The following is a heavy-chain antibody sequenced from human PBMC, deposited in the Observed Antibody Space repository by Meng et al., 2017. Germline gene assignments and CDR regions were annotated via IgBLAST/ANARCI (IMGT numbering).Heavy chain of an antibody. CDR3: ARDLRRMVRGVTGFDP. CDR1: GFTFSSYA. V-gene: IGHV3-30*01. Sequence: GESLKISCAASGFTFSSYAMHWVRQAPGKGLEGVAVISYDGSNKYYADSVKGRFTISRDNSKNTLYLQMNSLRAEDTAVYYCARDLRRMVRGVTGFDPWGQGTLVTVSS. J-gene: IGHJ5*02. D-gene: IGHD3-10*01. CDR2: ISYDGSNK.